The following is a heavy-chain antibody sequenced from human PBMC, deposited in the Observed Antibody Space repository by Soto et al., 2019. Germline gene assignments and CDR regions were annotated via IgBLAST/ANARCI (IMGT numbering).Heavy chain of an antibody. CDR1: GFKFGDYY. CDR3: ARSYGLI. D-gene: IGHD3-16*01. CDR2: TTSSGKTI. V-gene: IGHV3-11*01. Sequence: GGSLRLSCAASGFKFGDYYMSWTRQAPGKGLEWVSYTTSSGKTIYYLDSVKGRFTVSRDNAKNSLYLQMNSLRAEDTAVYYCARSYGLIWGQGTLVTVSS. J-gene: IGHJ4*02.